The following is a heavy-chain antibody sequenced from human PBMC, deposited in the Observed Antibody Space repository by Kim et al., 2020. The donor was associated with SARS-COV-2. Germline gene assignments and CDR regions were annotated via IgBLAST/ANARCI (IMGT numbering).Heavy chain of an antibody. V-gene: IGHV3-43*01. Sequence: GGSLRLSCAASGFTFEDSAMHWIRQPPGKGLEWVSAISWDGDITYYSDSVKGRFTISRDNSRNSLYLQMNSLRTEDTAFYFCAKNLLPGLMVRDLYFDYWGQGTPVTVAS. CDR3: AKNLLPGLMVRDLYFDY. CDR1: GFTFEDSA. D-gene: IGHD3-10*01. J-gene: IGHJ4*02. CDR2: ISWDGDIT.